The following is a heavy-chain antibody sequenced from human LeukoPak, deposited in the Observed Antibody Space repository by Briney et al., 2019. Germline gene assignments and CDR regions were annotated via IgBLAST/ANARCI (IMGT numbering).Heavy chain of an antibody. J-gene: IGHJ4*02. Sequence: GGSLRLSCAASGFTLSSYWMSWVRQAPGKGLEWVANIKQDGSEKYYVDSVKGRFTISRDNAKNSLYLQMNSLRAEDTAVYYCARDTNVEFVEWAPLFDYWGQGTLVTVSS. V-gene: IGHV3-7*01. CDR3: ARDTNVEFVEWAPLFDY. D-gene: IGHD1-26*01. CDR1: GFTLSSYW. CDR2: IKQDGSEK.